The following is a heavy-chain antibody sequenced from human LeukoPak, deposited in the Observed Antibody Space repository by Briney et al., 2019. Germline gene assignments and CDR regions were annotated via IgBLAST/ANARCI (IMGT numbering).Heavy chain of an antibody. Sequence: NPSETLSLTCTVSGGSISSSSYYWGWIRQPPGKGLEWIGSIYYSGSTYYNPALKSRVTISVDTSKNQFSLKLSSVTAADTAVYYCARDRYLHEPVDYWGQGTLVTISS. CDR2: IYYSGST. CDR3: ARDRYLHEPVDY. J-gene: IGHJ4*02. CDR1: GGSISSSSYY. D-gene: IGHD3-9*01. V-gene: IGHV4-39*07.